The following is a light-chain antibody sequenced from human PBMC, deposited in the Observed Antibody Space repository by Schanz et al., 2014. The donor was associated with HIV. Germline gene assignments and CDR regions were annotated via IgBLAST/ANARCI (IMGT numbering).Light chain of an antibody. CDR1: QSVSSSY. Sequence: EIVLTQSPGTLSLSPGERGTLSCRASQSVSSSYLAWYQQKPGQAPRLLIYGASTRVTGIPARFSGSGSGTEFTLTISSLQSEDFAVYYCQQYNNWPLYTFGQGTKLEIK. V-gene: IGKV3-15*01. CDR3: QQYNNWPLYT. J-gene: IGKJ2*01. CDR2: GAS.